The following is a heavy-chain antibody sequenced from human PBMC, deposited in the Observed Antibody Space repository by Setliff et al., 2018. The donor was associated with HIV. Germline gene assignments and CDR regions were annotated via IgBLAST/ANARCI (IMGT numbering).Heavy chain of an antibody. J-gene: IGHJ6*03. CDR1: GYTFTSYS. CDR3: ARDRAYCSSGSCYRPLVYYFYYMDV. V-gene: IGHV1-2*02. CDR2: LRTGTGDK. Sequence: ASVKVSCKASGYTFTSYSMHWVRLAPGQRLEWMGWLRTGTGDKNYAQKFQGRVTMTSDTSISTAYLELSGLTSDDTAIYYCARDRAYCSSGSCYRPLVYYFYYMDVWGTGTTVTVSS. D-gene: IGHD2-15*01.